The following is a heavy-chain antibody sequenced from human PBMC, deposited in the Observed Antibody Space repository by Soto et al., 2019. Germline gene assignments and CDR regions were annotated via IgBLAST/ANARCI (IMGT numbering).Heavy chain of an antibody. CDR1: GGSISSGGYS. J-gene: IGHJ6*02. CDR2: IYHSGTT. CDR3: ARAHYGDYGYGMDV. Sequence: PSETLSLTCAVSGGSISSGGYSWSWIRPPPGKGLEWIGYIYHSGTTYYNPSLKSRVTISVDRSKNQFSLKLSSVTAADTAVYYCARAHYGDYGYGMDVWGQGTTVTVSS. D-gene: IGHD4-17*01. V-gene: IGHV4-30-2*01.